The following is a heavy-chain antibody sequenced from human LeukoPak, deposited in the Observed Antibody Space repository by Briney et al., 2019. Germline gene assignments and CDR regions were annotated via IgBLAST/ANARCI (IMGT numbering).Heavy chain of an antibody. V-gene: IGHV1-69*04. CDR2: IIPIFGIA. D-gene: IGHD2-15*01. CDR3: AREVVAAAIFDY. Sequence: SVKVSCKASGGTFSSYAISWVRQAPGQGLEWMGRIIPIFGIANYAQKFQGRVTITADKSTSTAYMELSSLRSEDTAVYYCAREVVAAAIFDYWGQGTLVTVSS. CDR1: GGTFSSYA. J-gene: IGHJ4*02.